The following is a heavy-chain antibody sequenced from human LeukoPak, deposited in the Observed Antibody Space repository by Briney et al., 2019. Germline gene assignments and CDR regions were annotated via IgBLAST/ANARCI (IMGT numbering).Heavy chain of an antibody. J-gene: IGHJ3*02. D-gene: IGHD5-18*01. Sequence: ASVKVSCKASGYTFTSYGISWVRQAPAQGLEWVGWISAYNGNTNYAQKLQGRVTMTTDTSTSTAYMELRSLRSEDTAVYYCAITAMVTWHTVGAFDIWRQPTMLTVSS. CDR2: ISAYNGNT. CDR1: GYTFTSYG. CDR3: AITAMVTWHTVGAFDI. V-gene: IGHV1-18*01.